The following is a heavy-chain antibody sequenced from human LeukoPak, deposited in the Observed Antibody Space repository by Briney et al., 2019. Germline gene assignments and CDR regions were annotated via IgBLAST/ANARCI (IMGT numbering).Heavy chain of an antibody. Sequence: GASVKVSCKVSGYIFTVYGISWERDAPGQGLEWMGWINTFSGSTYYAQKFQGRVTMTTDTSTSTAYMDLRSLRSDDTAVYYCARWRYDFWIGYSDYWGQGTLVTVSS. V-gene: IGHV1-18*01. CDR1: GYIFTVYG. D-gene: IGHD3-3*01. J-gene: IGHJ4*02. CDR3: ARWRYDFWIGYSDY. CDR2: INTFSGST.